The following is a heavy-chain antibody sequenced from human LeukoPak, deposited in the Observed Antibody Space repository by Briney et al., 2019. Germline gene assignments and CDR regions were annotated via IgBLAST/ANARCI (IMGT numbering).Heavy chain of an antibody. CDR2: IYTSGST. V-gene: IGHV4-4*07. CDR3: ARKEGGELVNTRRWFDP. CDR1: GGSIHSY. Sequence: SETLSLTCTVSGGSIHSYWSWIRQPAGKGLEWIGRIYTSGSTNYNPSLKSRVTMSVDTSKNQFSLKLSSVTAADTSVYYCARKEGGELVNTRRWFDPWGQGTLVTVSS. J-gene: IGHJ5*02. D-gene: IGHD1-1*01.